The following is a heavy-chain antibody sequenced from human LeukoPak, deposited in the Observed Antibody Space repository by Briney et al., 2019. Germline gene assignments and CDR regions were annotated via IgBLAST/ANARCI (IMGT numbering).Heavy chain of an antibody. Sequence: ASVKVSCKASGYTFTSYGISWVRQAPGQGLEWMGWISAYNGNTNYAQKLQGRVTMTTDTSTSTAYMELRSLRSDDTAVYYCARAGTYYYDSSGYRDYYYMDVWGKGTTVTVSS. CDR1: GYTFTSYG. V-gene: IGHV1-18*01. CDR3: ARAGTYYYDSSGYRDYYYMDV. CDR2: ISAYNGNT. J-gene: IGHJ6*03. D-gene: IGHD3-22*01.